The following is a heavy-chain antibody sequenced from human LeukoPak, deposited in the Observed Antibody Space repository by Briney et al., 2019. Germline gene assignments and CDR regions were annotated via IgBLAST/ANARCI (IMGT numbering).Heavy chain of an antibody. CDR3: AILPGYSSGWYEVNY. Sequence: GGSLXXSXXXXXXXXXSXAMSWVRQAPGKGLEWVSGISGSGGSTYYADSVKGRVTISRDNSRNTLYLQMNSPRAEDTAVYYCAILPGYSSGWYEVNYWGQGTLVTVSS. V-gene: IGHV3-23*01. CDR2: ISGSGGST. J-gene: IGHJ4*02. CDR1: XXXXXSXA. D-gene: IGHD6-13*01.